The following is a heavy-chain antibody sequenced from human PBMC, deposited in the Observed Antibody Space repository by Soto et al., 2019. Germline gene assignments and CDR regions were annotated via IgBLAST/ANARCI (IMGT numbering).Heavy chain of an antibody. Sequence: SVKVSCKASGGTFSSYAISWVRQAPGQGLEWMGGIIPIFGTANYAQKFQGRVTITADESTSTAYMELSSLRSEDTAVYYCARDTRGSSSSRRFDYWGRGTLVTVSS. CDR3: ARDTRGSSSSRRFDY. J-gene: IGHJ4*02. V-gene: IGHV1-69*13. CDR1: GGTFSSYA. CDR2: IIPIFGTA. D-gene: IGHD6-6*01.